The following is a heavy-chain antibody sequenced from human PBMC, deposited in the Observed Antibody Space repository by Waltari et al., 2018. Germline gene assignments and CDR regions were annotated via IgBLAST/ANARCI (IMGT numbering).Heavy chain of an antibody. Sequence: QVQLQESGPGLVNPSGTLSLTCAVAGGPVTSNNGWGWVRQPPGKGLEWIGEVFHAGHTNYNPSFNSRVTISMDQSNNQISLTLSSVTAADTAVYHCARGGGYMHDYWGQGTLVTVSS. CDR2: VFHAGHT. CDR3: ARGGGYMHDY. J-gene: IGHJ4*02. D-gene: IGHD5-18*01. CDR1: GGPVTSNNG. V-gene: IGHV4-4*02.